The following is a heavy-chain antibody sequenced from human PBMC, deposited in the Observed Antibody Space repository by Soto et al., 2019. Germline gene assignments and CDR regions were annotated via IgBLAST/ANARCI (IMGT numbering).Heavy chain of an antibody. V-gene: IGHV3-20*04. CDR3: ARGRLSLDY. D-gene: IGHD3-16*01. J-gene: IGHJ4*02. CDR2: INWNGGST. Sequence: PGGSLRLSCAASGFTFSSYAMSWVRQAPGKGLEWVSGINWNGGSTGYADSVKGRFTISRDNGKNSLYLQMNSLRAEDTALYYCARGRLSLDYWGQGTLVTVSS. CDR1: GFTFSSYA.